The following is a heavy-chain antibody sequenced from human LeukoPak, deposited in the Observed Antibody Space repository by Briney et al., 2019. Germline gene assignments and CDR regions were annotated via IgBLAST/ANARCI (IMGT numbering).Heavy chain of an antibody. Sequence: SVKVSCKASGYTFTSYGISWVRQAPGQGLEWRGGIIPIFGTANYAQKFQGRVTITTDESTSTAYMELSSLRSEDTAVYYCARASKGYCSSTSCYNFDYWGQGTLVTVSS. CDR1: GYTFTSYG. V-gene: IGHV1-69*05. J-gene: IGHJ4*02. CDR3: ARASKGYCSSTSCYNFDY. CDR2: IIPIFGTA. D-gene: IGHD2-2*01.